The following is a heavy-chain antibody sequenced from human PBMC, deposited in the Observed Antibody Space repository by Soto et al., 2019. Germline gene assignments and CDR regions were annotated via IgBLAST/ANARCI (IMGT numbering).Heavy chain of an antibody. J-gene: IGHJ4*02. CDR3: ASSPRWKLLVDY. CDR1: GGSISSGGYS. D-gene: IGHD1-26*01. V-gene: IGHV4-30-2*01. CDR2: IYHSGST. Sequence: SETLSLTCAVSGGSISSGGYSWSWIRQPPGKGLEWIGYIYHSGSTNYNPSLKIRVTISVDRSKNQFYLKLISVTAADTAVYYCASSPRWKLLVDYWGQGTLVTVSS.